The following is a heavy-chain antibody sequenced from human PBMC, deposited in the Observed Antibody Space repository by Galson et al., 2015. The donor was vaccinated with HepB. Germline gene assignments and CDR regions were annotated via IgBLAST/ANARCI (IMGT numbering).Heavy chain of an antibody. CDR3: ARDTYYSGSGSYVDY. D-gene: IGHD3-10*01. CDR1: GFTVSSNY. J-gene: IGHJ4*02. Sequence: SLRLSCAASGFTVSSNYMSWVRQAPGKGLEWVSIIYTGGSTYYADSVKGRFSISRDNSKNTLYLQMDSLRAEDTAVYYCARDTYYSGSGSYVDYWGQGTLVTVSS. CDR2: IYTGGST. V-gene: IGHV3-66*01.